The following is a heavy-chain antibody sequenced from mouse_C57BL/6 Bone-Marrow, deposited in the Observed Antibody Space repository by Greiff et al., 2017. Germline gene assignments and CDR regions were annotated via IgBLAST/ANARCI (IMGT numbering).Heavy chain of an antibody. D-gene: IGHD3-2*02. CDR2: IDPSDSYT. J-gene: IGHJ3*01. V-gene: IGHV1-69*01. CDR3: AKTAQAWEFAY. CDR1: GYTFTSYW. Sequence: QVQLQQPGAELVMPGASVKLSCKASGYTFTSYWLHWVKQRPGPGLEWIGEIDPSDSYTNYNQKFKGKSTLTVDKSSSTAYMQLSSLTSEDSAVYYCAKTAQAWEFAYGGQGTLVTVSA.